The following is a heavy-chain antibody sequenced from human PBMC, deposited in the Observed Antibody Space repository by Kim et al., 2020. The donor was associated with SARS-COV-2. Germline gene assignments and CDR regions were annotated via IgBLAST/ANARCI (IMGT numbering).Heavy chain of an antibody. D-gene: IGHD4-17*01. J-gene: IGHJ4*02. CDR1: GFTFSSYG. V-gene: IGHV3-30*18. CDR2: ISYDGSNK. Sequence: GGSLRLSCAASGFTFSSYGMHWVRQAPGKGLEWVAVISYDGSNKYYADSVKGRFTISRDNSKNTLYLQMNSLRAEDTAVYYCAKDLLAGYGGYFDYWGQGTLVTVSS. CDR3: AKDLLAGYGGYFDY.